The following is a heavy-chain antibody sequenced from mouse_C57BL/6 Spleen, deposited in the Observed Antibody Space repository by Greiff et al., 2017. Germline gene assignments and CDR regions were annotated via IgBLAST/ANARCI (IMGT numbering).Heavy chain of an antibody. Sequence: QVQLQQPGAELVRPGSSVKLSCKASGYTFTSYWMDWVKQRPGQGLEWIGNIYPSDSETHYNQKFKDKATLTVDKSSSTAYMQLSSLTSEDSAVYYCARRGSGLYYAMDYWGQGTSVTVSS. D-gene: IGHD1-1*02. V-gene: IGHV1-61*01. J-gene: IGHJ4*01. CDR1: GYTFTSYW. CDR3: ARRGSGLYYAMDY. CDR2: IYPSDSET.